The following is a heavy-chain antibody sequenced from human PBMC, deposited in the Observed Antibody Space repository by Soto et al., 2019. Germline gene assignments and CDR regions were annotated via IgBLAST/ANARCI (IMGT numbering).Heavy chain of an antibody. V-gene: IGHV1-3*01. CDR2: INAGNGNT. D-gene: IGHD3-22*01. CDR1: GYTFTSHA. J-gene: IGHJ5*02. CDR3: TIPRGPMIRP. Sequence: ASVKVSCKASGYTFTSHAMHWVRQAPGQRLEWMGWINAGNGNTKYSQKFQGRVTITRDTSASTAYMELNSLKTEDTAVYYCTIPRGPMIRPWGQGTLVTVSS.